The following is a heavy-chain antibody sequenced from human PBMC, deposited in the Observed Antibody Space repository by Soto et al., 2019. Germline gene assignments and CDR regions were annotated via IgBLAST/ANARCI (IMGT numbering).Heavy chain of an antibody. J-gene: IGHJ6*02. CDR2: SSGSGGST. CDR3: AKDLTEYYGMDV. CDR1: GFTFSSYA. V-gene: IGHV3-23*01. Sequence: EVQLLESGGGLVQPGGSLRLSCAASGFTFSSYAMSWVRQAPGKGLEWVSASSGSGGSTYYADSVKGRFTIPRDNSKNTLYLQMNSLRAEDTAVYYCAKDLTEYYGMDVWGQGTTVTVSS.